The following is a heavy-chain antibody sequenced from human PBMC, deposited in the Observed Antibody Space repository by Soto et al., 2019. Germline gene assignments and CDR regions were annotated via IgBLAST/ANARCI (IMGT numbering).Heavy chain of an antibody. CDR3: ASQRGFSYGLDS. V-gene: IGHV4-59*08. Sequence: PSETLSLTCTVSGASISSYYWSWIRQPPGKGLEYIGNVYYSGATNYSPPLRSRVTMSVDTSKNQFSLKLSSVTAADTAMYYCASQRGFSYGLDSWGLGDLVTVSS. J-gene: IGHJ4*02. CDR1: GASISSYY. D-gene: IGHD5-18*01. CDR2: VYYSGAT.